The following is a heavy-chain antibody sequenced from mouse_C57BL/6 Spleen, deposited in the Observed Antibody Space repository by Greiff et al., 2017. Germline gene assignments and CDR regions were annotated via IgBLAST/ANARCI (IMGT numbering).Heavy chain of an antibody. V-gene: IGHV1-72*01. Sequence: QVQLQQPGAELVKPGASVKLSCKASGYTFTSYWMHWVKQRPGRGLEWIGRIGPKSGGTKYNEKFKGKATLTVDTPSSTAYMQLSSLTSEDSAIYYCARTGFFYAMDDWGQGTSVTVSS. CDR2: IGPKSGGT. J-gene: IGHJ4*01. CDR3: ARTGFFYAMDD. CDR1: GYTFTSYW.